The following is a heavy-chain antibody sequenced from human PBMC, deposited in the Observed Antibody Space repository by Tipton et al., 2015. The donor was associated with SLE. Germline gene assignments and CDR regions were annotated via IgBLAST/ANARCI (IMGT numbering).Heavy chain of an antibody. CDR1: GGSISSSSYY. J-gene: IGHJ4*02. V-gene: IGHV4-39*01. CDR3: ARHLLSVRTPFDY. Sequence: TLSLTCTVSGGSISSSSYYWGWIRQPPGKGLEWIGTIYYSGSTYYNPSLKSRVTISIDTSKNQFSLKLSSVTAADTAVYYCARHLLSVRTPFDYWGQGTLVTVSS. CDR2: IYYSGST. D-gene: IGHD2-15*01.